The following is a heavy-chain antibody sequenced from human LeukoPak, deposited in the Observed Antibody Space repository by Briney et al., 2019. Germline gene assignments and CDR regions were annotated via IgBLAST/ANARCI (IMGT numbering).Heavy chain of an antibody. CDR3: VRGPYCSGGSCYGHFDY. D-gene: IGHD2-15*01. CDR1: GFTFSSYD. Sequence: GGSLRLSCAASGFTFSSYDMYWVRQSTGKGLEWVSAIGTAGDTYYPGSVKGRFTISRENAKNSLYLQMNSLRVGDTAVYYCVRGPYCSGGSCYGHFDYWGQGTLATVSS. V-gene: IGHV3-13*01. J-gene: IGHJ4*02. CDR2: IGTAGDT.